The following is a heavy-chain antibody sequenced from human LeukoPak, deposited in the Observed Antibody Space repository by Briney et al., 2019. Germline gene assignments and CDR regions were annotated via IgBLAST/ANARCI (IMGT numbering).Heavy chain of an antibody. CDR3: ARDPCSGGSCYFYFKYYFDY. CDR1: GFTFSSYS. D-gene: IGHD2-15*01. CDR2: ISSSSSYI. J-gene: IGHJ4*02. V-gene: IGHV3-21*01. Sequence: GGSLRLSCAASGFTFSSYSMNWVRQAPGKGLEWVSSISSSSSYIYYADSVKGRFTISRDNSKNTLYLQMNSLRAEDTAVYYCARDPCSGGSCYFYFKYYFDYWGQGTLVTVSS.